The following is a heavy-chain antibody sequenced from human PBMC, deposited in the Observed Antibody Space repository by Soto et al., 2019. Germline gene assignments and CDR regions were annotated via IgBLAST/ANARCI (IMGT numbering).Heavy chain of an antibody. CDR1: GFSVGTNY. CDR2: FESGGSI. D-gene: IGHD2-21*02. CDR3: ARPGVTPHFFDY. V-gene: IGHV3-53*01. J-gene: IGHJ4*02. Sequence: GGSLRLSCAASGFSVGTNYKSWVRQAPGKGLEWVSVFESGGSIYYADSVKGRFIISRDYAKNTVYLQMNSMRVDATAAYYCARPGVTPHFFDYWGQGTLVTVS.